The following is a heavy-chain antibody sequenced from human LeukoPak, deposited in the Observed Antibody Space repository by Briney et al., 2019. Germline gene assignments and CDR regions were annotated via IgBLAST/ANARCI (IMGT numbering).Heavy chain of an antibody. CDR3: ARGRHQLEF. CDR1: GGSISSYF. D-gene: IGHD1-1*01. V-gene: IGHV4-59*08. CDR2: VYYSGST. Sequence: SETLSLTCTVSGGSISSYFWSWIRQPPGKGLEWIGYVYYSGSTNYNPSLKSRVTISVDTSRNQFSLKLSSMTAADTAVYYCARGRHQLEFGGQGTLVTVSS. J-gene: IGHJ4*02.